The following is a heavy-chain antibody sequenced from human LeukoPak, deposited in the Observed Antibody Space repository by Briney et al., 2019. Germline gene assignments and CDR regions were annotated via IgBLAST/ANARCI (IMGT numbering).Heavy chain of an antibody. V-gene: IGHV1-18*01. J-gene: IGHJ5*02. CDR1: GYTFTSYG. CDR2: ISAYNGNT. D-gene: IGHD5-12*01. Sequence: ASVKVSCKASGYTFTSYGISWVRQAPGQGLEWMGWISAYNGNTNYAQKLQGRVTMTRDTSTSTVYMELSSLRSEDTAVYYCARDNSVGDSAWWFDPWGQGALVTVSS. CDR3: ARDNSVGDSAWWFDP.